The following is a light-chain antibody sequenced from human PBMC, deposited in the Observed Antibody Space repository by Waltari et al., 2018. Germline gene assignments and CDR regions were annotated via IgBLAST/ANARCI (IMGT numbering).Light chain of an antibody. CDR1: TSSIGTYSR. CDR3: SSYTTAGSWV. CDR2: EVT. Sequence: QSALTQPRSVSGSPRQSVTLSSSGTTSSIGTYSRVHWYHQTPGTAPHLLLYEVTKRPSGFPDRCSGSKSGGTASLPISGLLAEDEAVYYCSSYTTAGSWVFGGGTKVTVL. V-gene: IGLV2-18*02. J-gene: IGLJ3*02.